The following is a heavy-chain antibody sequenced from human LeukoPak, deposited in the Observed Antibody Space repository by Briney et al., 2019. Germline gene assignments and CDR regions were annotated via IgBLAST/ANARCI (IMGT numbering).Heavy chain of an antibody. Sequence: TSETLSLTCTVSGYSISSGYYWGWIRQPPGKGLEWIGSIYHSGSTYYNPSLKSRVTISVDTSKNQFSLKLSSVTAADTAVYYCARPRGYSYDPNDAFDIWGQGTMVTVSS. D-gene: IGHD5-18*01. CDR2: IYHSGST. CDR1: GYSISSGYY. CDR3: ARPRGYSYDPNDAFDI. J-gene: IGHJ3*02. V-gene: IGHV4-38-2*02.